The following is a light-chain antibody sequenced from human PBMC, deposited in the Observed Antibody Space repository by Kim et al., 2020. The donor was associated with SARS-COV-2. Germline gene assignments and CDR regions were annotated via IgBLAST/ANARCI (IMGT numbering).Light chain of an antibody. Sequence: PGERATLSCRASQSVSSSYLAWYQQKPGQAPRLLIYGASSRANGIPDRFSGSGSGTDFTLSISRLEAEDFAVYYCQQYGSSPPWTFGQGTKVDIK. J-gene: IGKJ1*01. CDR2: GAS. V-gene: IGKV3-20*01. CDR1: QSVSSSY. CDR3: QQYGSSPPWT.